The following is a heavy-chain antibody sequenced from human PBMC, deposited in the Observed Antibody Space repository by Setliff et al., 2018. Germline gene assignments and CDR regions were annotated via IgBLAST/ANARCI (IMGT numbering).Heavy chain of an antibody. D-gene: IGHD2-15*01. CDR3: AGLYDFCSGGSCYSGYSGYYYYMDV. J-gene: IGHJ6*03. V-gene: IGHV4-39*01. CDR1: GGSISSRNYY. Sequence: SETLSLTCTVSGGSISSRNYYWGWIRQSPGKGLEWIGSIYYSGSTYYNPSLESRITISVDTSKNQFSLKLSSVTAADTAVYYCAGLYDFCSGGSCYSGYSGYYYYMDVWGKGTTVTVSS. CDR2: IYYSGST.